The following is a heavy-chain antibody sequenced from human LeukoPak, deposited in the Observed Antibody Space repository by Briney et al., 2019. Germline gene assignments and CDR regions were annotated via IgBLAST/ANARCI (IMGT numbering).Heavy chain of an antibody. V-gene: IGHV1-18*01. J-gene: IGHJ6*02. D-gene: IGHD6-13*01. CDR3: ARGGHSSSWDRDLDYYYGMDV. CDR1: GYTFTSYG. CDR2: ISAYNGNT. Sequence: GASVEVSCKASGYTFTSYGISWVRQAPGQGLEWMGWISAYNGNTNYAQKLQGRVTMTTDTSTSTAYMELRSLRSDDTAVYYCARGGHSSSWDRDLDYYYGMDVWGQGTTVTVSS.